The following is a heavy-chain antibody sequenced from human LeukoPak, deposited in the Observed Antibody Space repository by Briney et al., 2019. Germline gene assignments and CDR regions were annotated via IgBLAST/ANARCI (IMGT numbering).Heavy chain of an antibody. J-gene: IGHJ2*01. Sequence: LEWIGETNHSGSTTYNPSLKSRVTISVDTSKNYFSLKLSSVPPAPTPGYYRARVGDIVVVVATDSSFDLWGRGTLVTVSS. D-gene: IGHD2-15*01. CDR3: ARVGDIVVVVATDSSFDL. V-gene: IGHV4-34*01. CDR2: TNHSGST.